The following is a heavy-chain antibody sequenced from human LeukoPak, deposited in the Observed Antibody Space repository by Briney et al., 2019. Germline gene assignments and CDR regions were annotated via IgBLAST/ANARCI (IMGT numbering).Heavy chain of an antibody. V-gene: IGHV3-21*01. CDR2: ISSSSSYI. CDR3: ARGPKWAAAAGTGDY. J-gene: IGHJ4*02. CDR1: GFTFSSYS. D-gene: IGHD6-13*01. Sequence: GGSLRLSCAASGFTFSSYSMNWVRQAPGKGLEWVSSISSSSSYIYYADSVKGRFTISRDNAKNSLYLQMNSLRAEDTAVYYCARGPKWAAAAGTGDYWGQGTLVTVSS.